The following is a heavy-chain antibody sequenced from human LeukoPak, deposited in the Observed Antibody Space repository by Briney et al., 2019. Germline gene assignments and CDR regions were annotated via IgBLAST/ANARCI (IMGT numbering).Heavy chain of an antibody. Sequence: SVKVSCKASGGTFSSYAISWVRQAPGQGLEWMGRIIPILGIANYAQKFQGRVTITADKSTSTAYMELSSLRSEDTAVYYCARVTGPTTTRGAFDIWGQGTMVTVSS. CDR2: IIPILGIA. V-gene: IGHV1-69*04. J-gene: IGHJ3*02. CDR3: ARVTGPTTTRGAFDI. CDR1: GGTFSSYA. D-gene: IGHD1-14*01.